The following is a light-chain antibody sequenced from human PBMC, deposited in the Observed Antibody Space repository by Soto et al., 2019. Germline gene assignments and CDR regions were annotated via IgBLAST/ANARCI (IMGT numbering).Light chain of an antibody. CDR3: QQRSNWPLIT. J-gene: IGKJ1*01. V-gene: IGKV3-11*01. CDR2: GAS. CDR1: QSVSAN. Sequence: EIVMTQSPATLSVSPGEGATLSCRASQSVSANLAWYQHKPGQAPRLLIYGASTRATGTPARFSGSGSGTDFTLTISSLEPEDFAVFYCQQRSNWPLITLGQGTKVDIK.